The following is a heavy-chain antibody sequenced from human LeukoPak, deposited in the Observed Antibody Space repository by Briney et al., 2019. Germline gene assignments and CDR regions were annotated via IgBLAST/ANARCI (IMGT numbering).Heavy chain of an antibody. J-gene: IGHJ4*02. CDR2: IYSGGST. Sequence: GGSLGLSCAASGFTVSSNYMSWVRQAPGKGLEWVSVIYSGGSTYYADSVKGRFTISRDNSKNTLYLQMNSLRAEDTAVYYCARDEAVATRGSFDYWGQGTLVTVSS. D-gene: IGHD6-19*01. V-gene: IGHV3-66*02. CDR3: ARDEAVATRGSFDY. CDR1: GFTVSSNY.